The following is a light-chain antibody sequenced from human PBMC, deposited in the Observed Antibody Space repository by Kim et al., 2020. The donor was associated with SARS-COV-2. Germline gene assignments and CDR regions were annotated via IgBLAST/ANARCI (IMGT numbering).Light chain of an antibody. J-gene: IGKJ4*01. CDR2: AAS. Sequence: SVGDRVTITCRAGQRIASYLNWYQQKPGTGPKLLIYAASRLQSGVPSRFSGSGSGTEFNLTIGSLQPEDFATYYCQQSYSTSLTFGGGTKVDIK. CDR1: QRIASY. CDR3: QQSYSTSLT. V-gene: IGKV1-39*01.